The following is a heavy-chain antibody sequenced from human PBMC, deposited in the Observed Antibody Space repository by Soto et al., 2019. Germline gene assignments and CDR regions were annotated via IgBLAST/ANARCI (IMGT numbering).Heavy chain of an antibody. D-gene: IGHD3-22*01. CDR2: IIPIFGTA. Sequence: ASVKVSCKASGGTFSSYAISWVRQAPGQGLEWMGGIIPIFGTANYAQKFQGRVTITADESTSTAYMALSSLRAEDTAVYYCARADSSGYHRYYFDYWGQGTLVTVSS. V-gene: IGHV1-69*13. J-gene: IGHJ4*02. CDR1: GGTFSSYA. CDR3: ARADSSGYHRYYFDY.